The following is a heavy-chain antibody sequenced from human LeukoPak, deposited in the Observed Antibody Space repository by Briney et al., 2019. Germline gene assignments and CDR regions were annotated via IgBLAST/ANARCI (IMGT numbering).Heavy chain of an antibody. CDR1: GGSLSSGGYY. Sequence: SQTLSLTFTFSGGSLSSGGYYWRWIRQHPGTGLEWIGYIYYSGSTYYNPSLKSRVTISVDTSKNQFSLKLSSVTAADTAVYYCARGDDSSGYYCFDYWGQGTLVTVSS. J-gene: IGHJ4*02. V-gene: IGHV4-31*03. D-gene: IGHD3-22*01. CDR3: ARGDDSSGYYCFDY. CDR2: IYYSGST.